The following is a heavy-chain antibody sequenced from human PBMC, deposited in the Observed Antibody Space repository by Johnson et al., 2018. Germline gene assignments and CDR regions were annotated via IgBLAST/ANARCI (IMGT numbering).Heavy chain of an antibody. CDR3: TTNNGNGPRDMDV. Sequence: VQLQESGGGLVQPGGSLRLSCAASGFTFSNAWMNWVRQAPGKGLEWVGRIKSKTDGGTTDYAAPVKGRFTISRDDSKNTLYLQMNSLKTEDTAVYYCTTNNGNGPRDMDVWGKGTTVTVSS. V-gene: IGHV3-15*07. CDR1: GFTFSNAW. D-gene: IGHD1-1*01. CDR2: IKSKTDGGTT. J-gene: IGHJ6*03.